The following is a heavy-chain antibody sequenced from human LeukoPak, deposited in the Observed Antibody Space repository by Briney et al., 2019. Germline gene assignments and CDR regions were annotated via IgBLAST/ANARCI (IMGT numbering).Heavy chain of an antibody. D-gene: IGHD3-22*01. CDR1: GFTFSNAW. CDR2: IKSKTDGGTT. V-gene: IGHV3-15*01. CDR3: TTELSVVVIITAEYFQH. J-gene: IGHJ1*01. Sequence: PGGSLRLSCAASGFTFSNAWRSWVRQAPGKGLEWFGRIKSKTDGGTTDYAAPVKGRFTISRDDSKNTLYLQMDSLKTEDTAVYYCTTELSVVVIITAEYFQHWGQGTLVTVSS.